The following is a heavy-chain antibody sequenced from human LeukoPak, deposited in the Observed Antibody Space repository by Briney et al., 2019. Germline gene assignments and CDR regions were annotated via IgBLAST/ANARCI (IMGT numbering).Heavy chain of an antibody. CDR1: GGSFSGYY. CDR2: INHSGST. D-gene: IGHD4-17*01. V-gene: IGHV4-34*01. CDR3: ARQRKTVTTFYYYYMDV. Sequence: KPSETLSLTCAVYGGSFSGYYWSWIRQPPGKGLEWIGEINHSGSTNYNPSLKSRVTISVDTSKNQFSLKLSSVTAADTAVYYCARQRKTVTTFYYYYMDVWGKGTTVTISS. J-gene: IGHJ6*03.